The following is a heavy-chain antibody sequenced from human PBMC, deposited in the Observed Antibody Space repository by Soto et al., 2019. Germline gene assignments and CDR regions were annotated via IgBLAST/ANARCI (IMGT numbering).Heavy chain of an antibody. CDR2: ISTDNGNT. D-gene: IGHD3-3*01. Sequence: QVQLVQSGAEVKKPGASVKVSFKASGYTFTNSGISWVRQAPGQGLEWMGWISTDNGNTNYAQHLQGRVSMTTDTSTSTAYMDLRSLRSDDTAVYYCARDQGITTFGVYSMYYYGMDVWGQGTTVTVSS. CDR3: ARDQGITTFGVYSMYYYGMDV. J-gene: IGHJ6*02. CDR1: GYTFTNSG. V-gene: IGHV1-18*01.